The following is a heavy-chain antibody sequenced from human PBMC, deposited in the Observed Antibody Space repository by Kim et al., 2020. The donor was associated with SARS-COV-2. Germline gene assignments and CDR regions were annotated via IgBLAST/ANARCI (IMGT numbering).Heavy chain of an antibody. Sequence: SETLSLTCPVSGGPYRSSPHYWGCFPKTPGQGLESIGSIHYSGSPYHNPSLKSRVTISLDTTHNQFSLNLTSVTAADTHLYYCAIGVRGLLDPFDYRGQG. D-gene: IGHD3-10*01. J-gene: IGHJ4*02. CDR2: IHYSGSP. CDR1: GGPYRSSPHY. V-gene: IGHV4-39*07. CDR3: AIGVRGLLDPFDY.